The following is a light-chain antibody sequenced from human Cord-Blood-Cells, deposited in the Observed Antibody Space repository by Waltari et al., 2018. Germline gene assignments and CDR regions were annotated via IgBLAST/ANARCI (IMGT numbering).Light chain of an antibody. CDR1: QSISNY. CDR2: AAS. CDR3: QQSYSTPFT. J-gene: IGKJ3*01. Sequence: DIQMTQYPSSLSASVGDRVTITCRASQSISNYLNWYQQKPGKAPKRLIYAASSLQSGFPSRFSGSGSGTDFTLTISSLQPEDFATYYCQQSYSTPFTFGPGTKVDIK. V-gene: IGKV1-39*01.